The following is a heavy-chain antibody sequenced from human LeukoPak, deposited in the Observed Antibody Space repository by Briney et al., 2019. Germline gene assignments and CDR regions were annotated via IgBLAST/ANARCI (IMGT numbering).Heavy chain of an antibody. V-gene: IGHV1-2*02. D-gene: IGHD3-10*01. CDR1: GYTFTGYY. CDR2: INPNSGGT. CDR3: ARDLDGVVRGVPNWFDP. J-gene: IGHJ5*02. Sequence: GASVKVSCKASGYTFTGYYMNWVRQAPGQGLEWMGWINPNSGGTNYAQKFQGRVTMTRDTSISTTYKELTRLRSDDTAVYYCARDLDGVVRGVPNWFDPWGQGTLVTVSS.